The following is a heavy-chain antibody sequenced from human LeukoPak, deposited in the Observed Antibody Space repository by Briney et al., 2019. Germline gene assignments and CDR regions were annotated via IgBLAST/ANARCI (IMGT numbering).Heavy chain of an antibody. CDR1: GGSISSYY. CDR3: ARAVDTAMVTP. V-gene: IGHV4-59*01. D-gene: IGHD5-18*01. Sequence: SETLSLTCTVSGGSISSYYWSWIRQPPGKGLEWIGYIYYSGSTNYNPSLKSRVTISVDTSKNQFSLKLSSVTAADTAVYYCARAVDTAMVTPWGQGTLVTVSS. J-gene: IGHJ5*02. CDR2: IYYSGST.